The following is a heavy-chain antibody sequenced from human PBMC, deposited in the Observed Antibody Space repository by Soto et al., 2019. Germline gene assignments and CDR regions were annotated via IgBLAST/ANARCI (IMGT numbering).Heavy chain of an antibody. CDR1: GYTFSAYA. J-gene: IGHJ6*04. V-gene: IGHV1-3*01. CDR2: IHGGNGNT. CDR3: VRDRRHDYSYYDAMDV. Sequence: ASVKVSCKASGYTFSAYAIHWVRQAPRQRLEWMGWIHGGNGNTKYSQNFQGRGTITRDTSATTAYMEVSRLRSEDTAVYYCVRDRRHDYSYYDAMDVWGKGTTVTVSS.